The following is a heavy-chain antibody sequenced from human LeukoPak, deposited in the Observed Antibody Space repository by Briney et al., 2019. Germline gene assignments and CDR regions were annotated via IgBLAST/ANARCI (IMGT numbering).Heavy chain of an antibody. J-gene: IGHJ2*01. CDR3: ARDSPGTPTEWDFDL. CDR2: INPNSGGT. Sequence: ASVKVSCKASGYTFTGYYMHWVRQAPGQGLEWMGWINPNSGGTNYAQKFQGRVTMTRDTSISTAYMELNSLRFDDTAVYYCARDSPGTPTEWDFDLWGRGTLVTVSS. CDR1: GYTFTGYY. D-gene: IGHD3-10*01. V-gene: IGHV1-2*02.